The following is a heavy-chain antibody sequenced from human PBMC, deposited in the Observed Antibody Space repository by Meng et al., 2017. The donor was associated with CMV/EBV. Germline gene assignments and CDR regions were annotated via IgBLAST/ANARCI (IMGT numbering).Heavy chain of an antibody. CDR2: ISSSSSYI. D-gene: IGHD6-13*01. Sequence: CEASGFTFRNYSINWVRQAPGKGLEWVSSISSSSSYIYYADSVKGRFTISRDNAKNSLYLQMNSLRAEDTAVYYCARDSSSWYCDYWGQGTLVTVSS. CDR3: ARDSSSWYCDY. J-gene: IGHJ4*02. CDR1: GFTFRNYS. V-gene: IGHV3-21*01.